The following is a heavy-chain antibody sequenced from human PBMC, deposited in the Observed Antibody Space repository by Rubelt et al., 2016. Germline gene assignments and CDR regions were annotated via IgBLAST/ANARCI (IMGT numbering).Heavy chain of an antibody. Sequence: QVQIQQWGAGLLKPSETLSLTCAVYGGSFSGYSWTWFRPPPGKGLEWIGEGHDFGRTTYTPSLKSQVPITIDTSKTQFPLKLSSGTAADTAMYYCARLKREQLGENYYSAMDAWGQGTTVTVSS. CDR3: ARLKREQLGENYYSAMDA. CDR1: GGSFSGYS. J-gene: IGHJ6*02. V-gene: IGHV4-34*01. D-gene: IGHD1/OR15-1a*01. CDR2: GHDFGRT.